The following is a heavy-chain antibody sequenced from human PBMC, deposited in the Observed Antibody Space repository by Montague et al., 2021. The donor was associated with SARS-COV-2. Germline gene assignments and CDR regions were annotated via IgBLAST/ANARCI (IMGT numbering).Heavy chain of an antibody. J-gene: IGHJ6*02. CDR2: TYYRSKWYN. V-gene: IGHV6-1*01. CDR1: GDSVSSNSAT. D-gene: IGHD1-1*01. Sequence: CAISGDSVSSNSATWNWVRQSPSIGLEWLGRTYYRSKWYNDYAVXVRGRVTINPDTSKNQFSLQLNSVTPEDTAIYYCTSGREGNYNVMDVWGQGTTVTVSS. CDR3: TSGREGNYNVMDV.